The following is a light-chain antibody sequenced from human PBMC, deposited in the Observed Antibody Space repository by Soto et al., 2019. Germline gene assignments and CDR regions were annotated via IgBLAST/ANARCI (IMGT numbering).Light chain of an antibody. Sequence: EIVLTQSPGTLSLSPGERATLSCRASQSISSFYLAWYQQTPGQAPRLLIYDASSRAAGIPDRFSGGGSGTDFTLTISRLEPEDFGVYYCQQYGGPPRTFGQGTKVDIK. CDR1: QSISSFY. CDR3: QQYGGPPRT. CDR2: DAS. J-gene: IGKJ1*01. V-gene: IGKV3-20*01.